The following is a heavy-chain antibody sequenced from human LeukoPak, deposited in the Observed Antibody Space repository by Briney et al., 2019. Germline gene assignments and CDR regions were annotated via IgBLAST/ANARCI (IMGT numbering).Heavy chain of an antibody. V-gene: IGHV4-39*01. Sequence: PSETLSLTCTVSGGSIGSSSYYWGWIRQPPGKGLEWIGSIYYSGSTYYNPSLKSRVTISVDTSKNQFSLKLSSVTAADTAVYYCARHQVRGVPNWFDPWGQGTLVTVSS. CDR2: IYYSGST. J-gene: IGHJ5*02. D-gene: IGHD3-10*01. CDR1: GGSIGSSSYY. CDR3: ARHQVRGVPNWFDP.